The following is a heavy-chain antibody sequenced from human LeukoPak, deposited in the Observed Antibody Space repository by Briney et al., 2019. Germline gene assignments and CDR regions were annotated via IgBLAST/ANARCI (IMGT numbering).Heavy chain of an antibody. D-gene: IGHD1-14*01. CDR1: GFTFSSYG. Sequence: PGGSLRLSCAASGFTFSSYGMHWVRQAPGKGLEWVAVISYDGSNKYYADSVKGRFTISRDNSKNTLYLQMNSLRAEDTAVYYCAKDSTTSTSLDYWGQGTLVTVSS. CDR2: ISYDGSNK. V-gene: IGHV3-30*18. CDR3: AKDSTTSTSLDY. J-gene: IGHJ4*02.